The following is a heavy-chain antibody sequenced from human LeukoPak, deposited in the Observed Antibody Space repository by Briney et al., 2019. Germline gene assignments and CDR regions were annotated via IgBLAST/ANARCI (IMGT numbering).Heavy chain of an antibody. Sequence: GGSLRLSCAASGFTFSSYAMHWVRQAPGKGLEWVAVISYDGSNKYYADSVKGRFTISRDNSKNTLYLQMNSLRAEDTAVYYCARDREIFGVVIDYWGQGTLVTVSS. CDR2: ISYDGSNK. D-gene: IGHD3-3*01. V-gene: IGHV3-30-3*01. J-gene: IGHJ4*02. CDR3: ARDREIFGVVIDY. CDR1: GFTFSSYA.